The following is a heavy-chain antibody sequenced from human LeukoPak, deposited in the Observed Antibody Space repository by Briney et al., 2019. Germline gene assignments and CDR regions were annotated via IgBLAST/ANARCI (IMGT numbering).Heavy chain of an antibody. D-gene: IGHD6-19*01. CDR3: ARGRGSGWYVDY. Sequence: GGSLRLSCAASGFTFSDYYMTWIRQAPGKGLDWVSYISSSSGYTNYADSVKGRFTISRDNARNLLYLQMNSLRAEDTAVYYCARGRGSGWYVDYRGQGTLVTVSS. CDR2: ISSSSGYT. J-gene: IGHJ4*02. V-gene: IGHV3-11*05. CDR1: GFTFSDYY.